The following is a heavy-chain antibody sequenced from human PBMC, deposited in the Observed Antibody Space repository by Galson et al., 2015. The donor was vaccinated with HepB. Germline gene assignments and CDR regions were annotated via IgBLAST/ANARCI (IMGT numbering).Heavy chain of an antibody. D-gene: IGHD3-10*01. J-gene: IGHJ3*02. CDR2: VSGSGTNT. CDR1: GFTFSNYA. Sequence: SLRLSCAASGFTFSNYAMCWVRQAPGKGLEWVSGVSGSGTNTYQANSVKGRFTISRDNSKNTLYLQMNSLRADDTAVYYCAKDRLVGLWLRESPGALDIWGQGTVVTVSS. V-gene: IGHV3-23*01. CDR3: AKDRLVGLWLRESPGALDI.